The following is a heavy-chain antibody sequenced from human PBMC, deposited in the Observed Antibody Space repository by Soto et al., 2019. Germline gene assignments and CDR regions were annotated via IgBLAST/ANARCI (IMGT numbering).Heavy chain of an antibody. J-gene: IGHJ5*02. V-gene: IGHV4-31*03. CDR2: FYSSGSI. CDR3: ARMYSSGSGWFHP. Sequence: SETLSLTCFVSGYSITAGGYYWSWIRHHPGKGLEWIGSFYSSGSIIYNPSLRSRVSISGDTSSNQFSMSLTSVTAADTARYYCARMYSSGSGWFHPWGQGTLVTVS. CDR1: GYSITAGGYY. D-gene: IGHD6-19*01.